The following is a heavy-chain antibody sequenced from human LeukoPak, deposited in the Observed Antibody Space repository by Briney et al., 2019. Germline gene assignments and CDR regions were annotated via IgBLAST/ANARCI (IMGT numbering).Heavy chain of an antibody. Sequence: PSETLSLTCSVSGGSISSCSYYWNCIPQPPGKGWVWDGSICDSETTYYNSSLKSRVTISEDKSKNRFSLMLTSVTAADTAVYYCARQVSDYFYYYIDVWGEGTTVIVSS. CDR1: GGSISSCSYY. J-gene: IGHJ6*03. CDR3: ARQVSDYFYYYIDV. CDR2: ICDSETT. V-gene: IGHV4-39*01.